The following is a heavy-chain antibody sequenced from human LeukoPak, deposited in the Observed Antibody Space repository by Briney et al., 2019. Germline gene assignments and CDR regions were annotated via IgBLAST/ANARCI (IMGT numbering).Heavy chain of an antibody. D-gene: IGHD6-13*01. CDR2: IYYSGST. Sequence: SETLSLTCTVSGGSISSGSYYWGWIRQPPGKGLEWIGSIYYSGSTYYNPSLKSRVTISVDTSKNQFSLKLSSVTAADTAVYYCTRDKSSSQYFDYGGQGTLVTVSS. CDR3: TRDKSSSQYFDY. J-gene: IGHJ4*02. CDR1: GGSISSGSYY. V-gene: IGHV4-39*07.